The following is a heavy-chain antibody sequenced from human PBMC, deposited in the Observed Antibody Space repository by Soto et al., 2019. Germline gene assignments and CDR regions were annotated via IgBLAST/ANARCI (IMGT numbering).Heavy chain of an antibody. Sequence: QLQLQESGPGLVKPSETLSLSCTVSGGSISSIIYYWGWIRQPPGKGLEWIGSIYYSGSSYYNPSLKSRLTISLDTSKNQFSLKLSSVTAADTAVYYCASRLRSGYCSGGTCNNGFDPWGQGTLVTVSS. V-gene: IGHV4-39*01. D-gene: IGHD2-15*01. J-gene: IGHJ5*02. CDR3: ASRLRSGYCSGGTCNNGFDP. CDR2: IYYSGSS. CDR1: GGSISSIIYY.